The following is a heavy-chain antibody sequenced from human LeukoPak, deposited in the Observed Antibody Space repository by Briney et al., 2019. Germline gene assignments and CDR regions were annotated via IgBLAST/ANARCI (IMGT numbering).Heavy chain of an antibody. J-gene: IGHJ6*04. Sequence: GGSLRLSCAASGFTFSSYGMHWVRQAPGKGLEWVAFIRYDGSNKYYADSVKGRFTISRDNSKNTLYLQMNSLRAEDTAVYYCARDASDYYGSGSYYDVWGKGTTVTVSS. CDR3: ARDASDYYGSGSYYDV. D-gene: IGHD3-10*01. CDR2: IRYDGSNK. CDR1: GFTFSSYG. V-gene: IGHV3-30*02.